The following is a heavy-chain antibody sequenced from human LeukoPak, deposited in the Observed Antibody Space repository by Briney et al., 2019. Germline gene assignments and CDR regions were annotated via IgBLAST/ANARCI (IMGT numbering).Heavy chain of an antibody. CDR2: IKPNSGDT. CDR1: GYTFTGYY. CDR3: ARRAAAGTPGAFDI. D-gene: IGHD6-13*01. Sequence: ASVKVSCKASGYTFTGYYIHWVRQAPGQGLEWMGLIKPNSGDTKYAQKFQGRVTMTRNTSISTAYMELSSLRSEDTAVYYCARRAAAGTPGAFDIWGQGTMVTVSS. J-gene: IGHJ3*02. V-gene: IGHV1-2*02.